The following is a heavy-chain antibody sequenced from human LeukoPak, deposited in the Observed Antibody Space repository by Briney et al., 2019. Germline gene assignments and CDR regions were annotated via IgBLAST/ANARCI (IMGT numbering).Heavy chain of an antibody. J-gene: IGHJ4*02. CDR1: GGSVSSGSYY. V-gene: IGHV4-39*07. CDR2: INHSGST. CDR3: ARSLVGIAVAGTVWDY. Sequence: SETLSLTCTVSGGSVSSGSYYWSWIRQPPGKGLEWIGEINHSGSTNYNPSLKSRVTISVDTSKNQFSLKLSSVTAADTAVYYCARSLVGIAVAGTVWDYWGQGTLVTVSS. D-gene: IGHD6-19*01.